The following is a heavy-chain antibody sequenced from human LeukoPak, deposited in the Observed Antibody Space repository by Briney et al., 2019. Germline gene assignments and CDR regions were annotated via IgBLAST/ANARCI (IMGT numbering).Heavy chain of an antibody. CDR2: INAGGGET. CDR1: GFTFSTYA. D-gene: IGHD2/OR15-2a*01. Sequence: PGGSLRLSCAASGFTFSTYAMTWVRQAAEKGLEWVSIINAGGGETYYADYVKDRFTISRDNSKNTLYLQMNSLRVEDTAVYYCGIHPDSAYFGAFQFWGQDTLLSVS. V-gene: IGHV3-23*01. CDR3: GIHPDSAYFGAFQF. J-gene: IGHJ3*01.